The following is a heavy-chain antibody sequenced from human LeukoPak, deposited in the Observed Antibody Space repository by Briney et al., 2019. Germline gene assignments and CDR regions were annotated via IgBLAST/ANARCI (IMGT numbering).Heavy chain of an antibody. J-gene: IGHJ3*02. CDR2: ISYDGSNK. V-gene: IGHV3-30*18. CDR1: GFTFSSYG. Sequence: GSLILSCAASGFTFSSYGMHWVRQAPGKGLEWVAVISYDGSNKYYADSVKGRFTISRDNSKNTLYLQMNSLRAEDTAVYYCAKSDILTGLDAFDIWGQGTMVTVSS. CDR3: AKSDILTGLDAFDI. D-gene: IGHD3-9*01.